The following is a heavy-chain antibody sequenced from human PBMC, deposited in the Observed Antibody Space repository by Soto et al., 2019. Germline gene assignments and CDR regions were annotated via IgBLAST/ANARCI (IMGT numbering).Heavy chain of an antibody. CDR2: VYSGGAT. CDR1: GFSVSSNY. V-gene: IGHV3-53*04. D-gene: IGHD3-10*01. Sequence: GGSLRLSCAASGFSVSSNYMTWVRQAPGKGLEWVSLVYSGGATHYAASVKGRFTISTHSSQNTLFLQMNSLRLEDTATYYCVRGRYGSEIHWGQGTKVTVSS. J-gene: IGHJ4*02. CDR3: VRGRYGSEIH.